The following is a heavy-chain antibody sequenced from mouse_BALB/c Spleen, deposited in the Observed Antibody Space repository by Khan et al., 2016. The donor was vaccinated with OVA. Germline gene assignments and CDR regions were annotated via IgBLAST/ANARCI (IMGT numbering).Heavy chain of an antibody. V-gene: IGHV1-4*01. CDR1: GYTFTNNT. J-gene: IGHJ4*01. CDR3: ARRTTGYTMDS. CDR2: INPRSGYT. D-gene: IGHD2-14*01. Sequence: QMQLEESGAELARPGASVRMSCKASGYTFTNNTMHWIKQRPGQGLEWIGYINPRSGYTNYNQNFKDKATLTADKSSSTAYMQLSSLTSEDSAVYYCARRTTGYTMDSWGQGTSVTVSS.